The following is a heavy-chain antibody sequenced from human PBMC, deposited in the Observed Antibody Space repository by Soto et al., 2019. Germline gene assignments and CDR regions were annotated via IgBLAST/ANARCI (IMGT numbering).Heavy chain of an antibody. CDR1: GYTFTHYY. Sequence: ASVRVSCKASGYTFTHYYIHWVRQAPGQGLEWMGVINPTGGRASYAPKFQGRVTLTRDTSTSTAYMELSSLRSDDTAVYFCSRLTTMVREINDDPFDFWGQGTLVTVSS. D-gene: IGHD3-10*01. V-gene: IGHV1-46*03. CDR3: SRLTTMVREINDDPFDF. J-gene: IGHJ3*01. CDR2: INPTGGRA.